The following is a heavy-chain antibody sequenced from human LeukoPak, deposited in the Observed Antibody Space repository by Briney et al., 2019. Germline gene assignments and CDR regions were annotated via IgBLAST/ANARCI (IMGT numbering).Heavy chain of an antibody. CDR2: INTDGGYT. D-gene: IGHD1-14*01. Sequence: GGSLRLSCAASGFTFSRYWMHWVRQAPGKGLVWVSRINTDGGYTSYADSVKGRFTISRDNAKNTLYLQMSSLRVEDTAVYYCTRDLTGPLDYWGQGILVTVSS. CDR1: GFTFSRYW. CDR3: TRDLTGPLDY. J-gene: IGHJ4*02. V-gene: IGHV3-74*01.